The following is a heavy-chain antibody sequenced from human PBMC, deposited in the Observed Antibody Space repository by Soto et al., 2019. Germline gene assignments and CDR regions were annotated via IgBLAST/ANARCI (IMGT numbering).Heavy chain of an antibody. D-gene: IGHD2-2*01. V-gene: IGHV5-51*03. J-gene: IGHJ4*02. CDR1: GYSFTDYW. CDR3: ARGYCSSTSCYRFDY. Sequence: EVQLVQSGAEVKKPGESLKISCKGSGYSFTDYWIAWVRQMPGKGLEWMGVIYPGDSDTRYSPSFQDQASISADKSTSTAYRQWRSLKASDTAMYYCARGYCSSTSCYRFDYWGQGTLVTVSS. CDR2: IYPGDSDT.